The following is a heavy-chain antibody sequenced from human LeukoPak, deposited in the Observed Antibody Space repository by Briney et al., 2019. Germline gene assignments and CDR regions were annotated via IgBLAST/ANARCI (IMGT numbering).Heavy chain of an antibody. D-gene: IGHD1-26*01. CDR2: ITSSSSYI. CDR3: ARDPYSGNYGAYYDYYMDG. CDR1: GFTFTSYN. V-gene: IGHV3-21*06. J-gene: IGHJ6*03. Sequence: GGSLRLSCAASGFTFTSYNMNWVRQAPGKGLEWVSSITSSSSYIYYADSVKGRFTISRDNAKNSLYLQMDSLRVEDTAVYYCARDPYSGNYGAYYDYYMDGGGKGTTVTIS.